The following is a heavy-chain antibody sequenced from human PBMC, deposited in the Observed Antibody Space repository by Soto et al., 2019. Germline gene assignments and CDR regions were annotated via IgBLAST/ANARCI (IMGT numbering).Heavy chain of an antibody. Sequence: GGSPRLSCVASGFTFSNHGMHWVRQAPGKGLEWVTVIWYDGTNRFYADSVKGRFTISRDISENTVYLQMDSLRSEDTAVYYCANEVDVAFSSLQYGMDVWGQGTTVTVSS. CDR1: GFTFSNHG. J-gene: IGHJ6*02. CDR3: ANEVDVAFSSLQYGMDV. V-gene: IGHV3-33*06. CDR2: IWYDGTNR. D-gene: IGHD5-12*01.